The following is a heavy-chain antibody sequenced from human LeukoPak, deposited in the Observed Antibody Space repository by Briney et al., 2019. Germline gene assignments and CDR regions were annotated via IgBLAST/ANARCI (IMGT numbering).Heavy chain of an antibody. CDR2: ISGSGGST. Sequence: GGSLRLSCAASGFTFSSYAMSWVRQAPGKGLEWVSAISGSGGSTYYADSVKGRFTISRDNSKNTLYLQMNSLRAEDTAVYYCASPYYNILTGYYPTLYYYYGMDVWGKGTTVTVSS. CDR1: GFTFSSYA. V-gene: IGHV3-23*01. CDR3: ASPYYNILTGYYPTLYYYYGMDV. D-gene: IGHD3-9*01. J-gene: IGHJ6*04.